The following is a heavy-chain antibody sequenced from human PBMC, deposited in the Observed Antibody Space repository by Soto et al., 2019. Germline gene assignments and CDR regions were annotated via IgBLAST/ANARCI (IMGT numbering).Heavy chain of an antibody. CDR1: GFTFSTNS. J-gene: IGHJ5*02. D-gene: IGHD2-21*01. CDR2: ISGGGYSA. CDR3: SKCDGDGDQ. V-gene: IGHV3-23*01. Sequence: EVQLLESGGGLVQPGGSLRLSCAASGFTFSTNSMTWVRQAPGKGLELVCGISGGGYSAHYADSVKGRFTIARDNSKNMVYLQMNSLTADDTAVYFCSKCDGDGDQWGQGPRVSVSS.